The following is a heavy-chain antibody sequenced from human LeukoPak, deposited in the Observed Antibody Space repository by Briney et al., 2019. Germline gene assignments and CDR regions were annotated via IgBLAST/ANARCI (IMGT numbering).Heavy chain of an antibody. CDR3: AKFGGNSASYWYFDL. J-gene: IGHJ2*01. CDR2: ISDSGGST. CDR1: GFTFSSYA. V-gene: IGHV3-23*01. D-gene: IGHD4-23*01. Sequence: GGSLRLSCAASGFTFSSYAMSWVRQAPGKGLEWVSAISDSGGSTYYADSVKGRFTISRDNSKNTLYLQMNSLRAEDTAVYYCAKFGGNSASYWYFDLWGRGTLVTVSS.